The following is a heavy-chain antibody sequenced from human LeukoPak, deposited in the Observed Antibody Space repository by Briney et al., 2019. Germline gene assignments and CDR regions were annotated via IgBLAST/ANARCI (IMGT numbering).Heavy chain of an antibody. CDR2: ISGSGGST. Sequence: GGSLRLSCAASGFTFSSYAMSWVRQAPGKGLEWVSAISGSGGSTYYADSVKGRFTISRDNAKNSLYLQMNSLRAEDTAVYYCARSVDTAMVAWGQGTLVTVSS. V-gene: IGHV3-23*01. CDR1: GFTFSSYA. D-gene: IGHD5-18*01. J-gene: IGHJ5*02. CDR3: ARSVDTAMVA.